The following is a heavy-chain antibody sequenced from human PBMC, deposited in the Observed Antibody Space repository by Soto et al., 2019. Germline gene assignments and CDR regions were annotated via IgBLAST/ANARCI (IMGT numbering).Heavy chain of an antibody. CDR3: ARGGSLYWYFDL. D-gene: IGHD1-26*01. J-gene: IGHJ2*01. CDR2: INAGNGNT. CDR1: GYTFTSYA. V-gene: IGHV1-3*01. Sequence: QVQLVQSGAEVKKPGASVKVSCKASGYTFTSYAMHWVRQAPGQRLEGMGWINAGNGNTKYSQKFQGRVTITRDTTASTAYMELSSLRSEETDVYYCARGGSLYWYFDLWGRGTLVTVSS.